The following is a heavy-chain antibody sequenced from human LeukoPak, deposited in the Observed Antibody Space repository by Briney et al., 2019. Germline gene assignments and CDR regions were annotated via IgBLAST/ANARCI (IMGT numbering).Heavy chain of an antibody. Sequence: ASVKVSCKASGYTFTGYYMHWVRQAPGQGLEGMGWINPNSGGTNYAQKFQGRVTMTRDTSISTAYMELSRLRSDDTAVYYCARDGLVGYYYMDVWGKGTTVTVSS. CDR3: ARDGLVGYYYMDV. CDR1: GYTFTGYY. D-gene: IGHD3-10*01. J-gene: IGHJ6*03. CDR2: INPNSGGT. V-gene: IGHV1-2*02.